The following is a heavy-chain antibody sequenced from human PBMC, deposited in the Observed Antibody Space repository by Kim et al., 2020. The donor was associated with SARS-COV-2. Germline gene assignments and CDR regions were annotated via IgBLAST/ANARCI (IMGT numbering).Heavy chain of an antibody. CDR2: INHSGST. D-gene: IGHD3-9*01. Sequence: SETLSLTCAVYGGSFSGYYWSWIRQPPGKGLEWIGEINHSGSTNYNPSLKSRVTISVDTSKNQFSLKLSSVTAADTAVYYCARGATYYDILGLGNIDYWGQGTLVTVSS. V-gene: IGHV4-34*01. CDR3: ARGATYYDILGLGNIDY. J-gene: IGHJ4*02. CDR1: GGSFSGYY.